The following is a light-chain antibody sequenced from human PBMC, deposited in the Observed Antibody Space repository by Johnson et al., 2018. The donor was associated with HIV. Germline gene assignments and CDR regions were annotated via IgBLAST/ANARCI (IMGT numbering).Light chain of an antibody. CDR2: DNN. V-gene: IGLV1-51*01. CDR3: GTWDSSLSVGV. Sequence: QSVLTQPPSVSAAPGQKVTISCSGSSSNIGNNYVSWYQQLPGTAPKLLIYDNNKRPSGIPDRFSGSKSGTSATLGITGLQTGDEADYYCGTWDSSLSVGVFGTGNKVTVL. J-gene: IGLJ1*01. CDR1: SSNIGNNY.